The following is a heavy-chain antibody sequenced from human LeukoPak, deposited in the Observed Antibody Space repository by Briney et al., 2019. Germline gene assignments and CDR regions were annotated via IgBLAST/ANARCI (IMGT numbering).Heavy chain of an antibody. J-gene: IGHJ1*01. CDR2: INPSGGST. V-gene: IGHV1-46*01. CDR3: ARARGVVTCYYDSSGCYTEYFQH. CDR1: RYTFTSYY. D-gene: IGHD3-22*01. Sequence: ASVKVSCKASRYTFTSYYTHWVRHAPAQGLEWMGIINPSGGSTSYAQTFQGRVTNTRDISTSTVYMELSSLRSEDPAVYYCARARGVVTCYYDSSGCYTEYFQHWGQGTLVTVSS.